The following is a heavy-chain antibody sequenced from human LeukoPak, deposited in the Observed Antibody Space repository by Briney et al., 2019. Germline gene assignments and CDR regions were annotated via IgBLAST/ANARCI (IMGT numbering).Heavy chain of an antibody. V-gene: IGHV3-11*06. CDR1: GFPFSDYY. CDR2: ISSSSSYT. Sequence: GGSLTLSCAASGFPFSDYYMSWLRQAPGKGLEWVSYISSSSSYTNYADSVKGRFTISRDNAKNSVYLQMSSLRADDTAVYYCARDGTPFDSWGEGTLVTHSS. J-gene: IGHJ4*02. D-gene: IGHD1-26*01. CDR3: ARDGTPFDS.